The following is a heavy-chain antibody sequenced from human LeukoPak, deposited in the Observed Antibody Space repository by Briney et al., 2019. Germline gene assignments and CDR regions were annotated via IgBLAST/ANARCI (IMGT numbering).Heavy chain of an antibody. CDR1: GYTFINYA. CDR3: ARDVRYSSSFDY. V-gene: IGHV1-18*01. CDR2: ISTYNGYR. D-gene: IGHD6-13*01. J-gene: IGHJ4*02. Sequence: ASVKVSCKTSGYTFINYAITWVRQAPGGGLEWMGTISTYNGYRSHAQKFRGRVTMTTDTSASTAYMELSSLRSEDTAVYYCARDVRYSSSFDYWGQGTLVTVSS.